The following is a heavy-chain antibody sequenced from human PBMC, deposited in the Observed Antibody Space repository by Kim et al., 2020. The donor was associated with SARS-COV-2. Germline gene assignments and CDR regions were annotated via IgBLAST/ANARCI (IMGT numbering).Heavy chain of an antibody. CDR2: ISGSGGST. J-gene: IGHJ4*02. D-gene: IGHD3-10*01. CDR1: GFTFSSYA. CDR3: AKDRSWITMVRGPFDY. Sequence: GGSLRLSCAASGFTFSSYAMSWVRQAPGKGLEWVSAISGSGGSTYYADSVKGRFTISRDNSKNTLYLQMNSLRAEDTAVYYCAKDRSWITMVRGPFDYWGQGTLVTVSS. V-gene: IGHV3-23*01.